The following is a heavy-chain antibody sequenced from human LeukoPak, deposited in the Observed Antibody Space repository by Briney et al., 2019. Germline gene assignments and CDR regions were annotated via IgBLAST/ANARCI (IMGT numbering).Heavy chain of an antibody. CDR1: GYTFTSYG. CDR2: ISAYNGNT. J-gene: IGHJ6*02. D-gene: IGHD2-2*01. CDR3: ARERVAVVVVPAALRFGYYYYGMDV. Sequence: GASVKVSCKASGYTFTSYGISWVRQAPGQGLEWMGWISAYNGNTNYAQKLQGRVTMTTDTSTSTAYMELRSLRSDDTAVYYCARERVAVVVVPAALRFGYYYYGMDVWGQKTTVSVSS. V-gene: IGHV1-18*01.